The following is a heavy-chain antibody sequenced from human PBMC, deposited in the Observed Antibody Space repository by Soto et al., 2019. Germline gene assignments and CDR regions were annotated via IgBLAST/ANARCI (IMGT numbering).Heavy chain of an antibody. Sequence: PRGSLRLSCAGSGFTFSSYAMSWVRQAPGKGLEWVSAISGSGGSTYYADSVKGRFTISRDNSKNTLYLQMNSLRAEDTAVYYCAKTLPYNWIPYHWGQGTLVTVSS. J-gene: IGHJ5*02. CDR1: GFTFSSYA. CDR2: ISGSGGST. D-gene: IGHD1-20*01. V-gene: IGHV3-23*01. CDR3: AKTLPYNWIPYH.